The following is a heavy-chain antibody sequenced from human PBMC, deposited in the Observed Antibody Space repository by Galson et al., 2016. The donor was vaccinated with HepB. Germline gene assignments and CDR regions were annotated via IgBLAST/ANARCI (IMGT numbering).Heavy chain of an antibody. V-gene: IGHV3-74*01. D-gene: IGHD4-17*01. J-gene: IGHJ4*02. CDR3: ARDHYGDYYFDS. CDR1: GFPFNHFW. Sequence: SLRLSCAASGFPFNHFWMHWVRQAAGKGPVWVARINNDGSSTNYADSVRGRFTISRDHGKNTLYLQIHSLRVDDTATYFCARDHYGDYYFDSWGRGTLVAGSS. CDR2: INNDGSST.